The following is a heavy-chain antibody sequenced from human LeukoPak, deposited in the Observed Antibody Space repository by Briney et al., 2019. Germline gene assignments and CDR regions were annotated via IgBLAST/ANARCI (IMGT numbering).Heavy chain of an antibody. Sequence: ASVTVSCKASGYTFTSYAMHWVRQAPGQRLEWMGWINAGNGNTKYSQKFQGRVTITRHTSASTAYMELSSLRSEDTAVYYCARDGIAVAAFDYWGQGTLVTVSS. D-gene: IGHD6-19*01. CDR1: GYTFTSYA. V-gene: IGHV1-3*01. CDR3: ARDGIAVAAFDY. J-gene: IGHJ4*02. CDR2: INAGNGNT.